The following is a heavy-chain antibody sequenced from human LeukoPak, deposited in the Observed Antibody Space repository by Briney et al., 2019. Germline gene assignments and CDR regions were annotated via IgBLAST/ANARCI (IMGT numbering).Heavy chain of an antibody. D-gene: IGHD5-24*01. Sequence: PETLSLTCTVSGGSISSYYWSWIRQPAGKGLEWIGYIYYSGSTKYNPSLKSRVTISVDTSKNQFSLKLSSVTAADTAVYYCARGARAGYNLEPFDYWGQGTLVTVSS. V-gene: IGHV4-59*08. J-gene: IGHJ4*02. CDR3: ARGARAGYNLEPFDY. CDR1: GGSISSYY. CDR2: IYYSGST.